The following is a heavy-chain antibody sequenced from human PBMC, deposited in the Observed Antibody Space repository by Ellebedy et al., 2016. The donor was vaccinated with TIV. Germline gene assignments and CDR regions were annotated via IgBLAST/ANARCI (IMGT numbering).Heavy chain of an antibody. CDR1: GFTFTSYM. J-gene: IGHJ4*02. D-gene: IGHD3-10*01. Sequence: PGGSLRLSCAVSGFTFTSYMMSWVRQAPGKGLEWVSSISSSSSKIYYADSVKGRFTIPRDNAKNSLYLQMNSLRAEDTAVYYCVGFGESLRYFDYWGQGTLVTVSS. V-gene: IGHV3-21*01. CDR2: ISSSSSKI. CDR3: VGFGESLRYFDY.